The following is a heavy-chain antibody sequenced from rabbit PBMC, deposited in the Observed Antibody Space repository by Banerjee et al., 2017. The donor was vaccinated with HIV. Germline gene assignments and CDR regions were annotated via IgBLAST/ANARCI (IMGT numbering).Heavy chain of an antibody. CDR1: GFDFSSSYW. V-gene: IGHV1S45*01. CDR3: ARDLAGVIGWNFNL. D-gene: IGHD4-1*01. CDR2: IYAGSSGST. Sequence: EESGGDLVKPEGSLTLTCKASGFDFSSSYWICWVRQAPGKGLEWIACIYAGSSGSTYYASWAKGRFTISKTSSTTVTLQMTSLTAADTATYFCARDLAGVIGWNFNLWGPGTLVTVS. J-gene: IGHJ4*01.